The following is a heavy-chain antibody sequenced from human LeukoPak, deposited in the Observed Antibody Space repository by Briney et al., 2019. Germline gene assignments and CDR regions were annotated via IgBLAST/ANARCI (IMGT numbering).Heavy chain of an antibody. D-gene: IGHD4-17*01. J-gene: IGHJ5*02. Sequence: ASVKVSCKASGYTFTSYDINWVRQATGQGLEWMGWMNPNSGNTGYAQKFKGRVTITRNTSISTAYMELSSLRSEDTAVYYCASYGAYTGWFDPWGQGTLVTVSS. CDR1: GYTFTSYD. CDR2: MNPNSGNT. V-gene: IGHV1-8*03. CDR3: ASYGAYTGWFDP.